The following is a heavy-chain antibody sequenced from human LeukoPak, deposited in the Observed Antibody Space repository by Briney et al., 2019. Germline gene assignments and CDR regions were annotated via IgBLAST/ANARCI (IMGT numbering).Heavy chain of an antibody. J-gene: IGHJ4*02. D-gene: IGHD3-3*01. CDR2: ISAYNGNT. CDR1: GYTFTSYG. V-gene: IGHV1-18*01. Sequence: GASVTVSCKASGYTFTSYGISWVRQAPGQGLEWMGWISAYNGNTNYAQKLQGRVTMTTDTSTSTAYMELRSLRSDDTAVYYCARIRNYDFWSGYYNDYWGQGTLVTVSS. CDR3: ARIRNYDFWSGYYNDY.